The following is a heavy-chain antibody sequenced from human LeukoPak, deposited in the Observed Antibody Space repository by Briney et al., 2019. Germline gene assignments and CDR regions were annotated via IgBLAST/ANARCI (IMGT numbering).Heavy chain of an antibody. CDR3: ARVVDYCDSSGYYFTYYFDY. CDR1: GDSVSSNSAA. Sequence: SQTLSLTCAISGDSVSSNSAAWNWIRQSPSRGLEWLGRTYYRSKWYNDYAVSVKSRITINPDTSKNQFSLQLNSVTPEDTAVYYCARVVDYCDSSGYYFTYYFDYWGQGTLVTVSS. J-gene: IGHJ4*02. V-gene: IGHV6-1*01. D-gene: IGHD3-22*01. CDR2: TYYRSKWYN.